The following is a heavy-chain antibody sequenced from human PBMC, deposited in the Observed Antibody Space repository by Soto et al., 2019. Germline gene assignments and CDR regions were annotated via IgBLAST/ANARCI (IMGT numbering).Heavy chain of an antibody. CDR1: GFTLSDAW. V-gene: IGHV3-15*01. CDR2: IKSKSDGGTT. J-gene: IGHJ5*02. Sequence: PGGSLKLSCAASGFTLSDAWMSWVRQAPGKGLDWVGRIKSKSDGGTTEYAAPVRGRFTISRDDSKNTLYLQMNSLKTEDTAVYYCTTDLWRIAVVVGSTGYFNPWGQGTPVTVSS. D-gene: IGHD2-15*01. CDR3: TTDLWRIAVVVGSTGYFNP.